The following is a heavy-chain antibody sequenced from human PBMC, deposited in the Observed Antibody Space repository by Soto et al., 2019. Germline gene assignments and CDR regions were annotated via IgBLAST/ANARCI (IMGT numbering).Heavy chain of an antibody. J-gene: IGHJ6*02. CDR2: ISAYNGNT. Sequence: AAVKVSCKACGCTFTSYGISWVRQAPGQGLEWMGWISAYNGNTNYAQKLQGRVTMTTDTSTSTAYMELRSLRSDDTAVYYCARGPRYDFWSGYGSYYYYYGMDVWGQGTTVTVSS. CDR3: ARGPRYDFWSGYGSYYYYYGMDV. CDR1: GCTFTSYG. D-gene: IGHD3-3*01. V-gene: IGHV1-18*01.